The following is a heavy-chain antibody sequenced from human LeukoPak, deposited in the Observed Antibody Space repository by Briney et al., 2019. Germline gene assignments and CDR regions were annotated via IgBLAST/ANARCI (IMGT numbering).Heavy chain of an antibody. CDR1: GFTFDDYA. CDR2: ISWNSGSI. J-gene: IGHJ4*02. D-gene: IGHD4-23*01. CDR3: AAGARWQLLDY. V-gene: IGHV3-9*01. Sequence: GGSLRLSCAASGFTFDDYAMHWVRQAPGKGLEWVSGISWNSGSIGYADSVKGRFTISRGNAKNSLYLQMNSLRAEDTTVYYCAAGARWQLLDYWGQGTLVTVSS.